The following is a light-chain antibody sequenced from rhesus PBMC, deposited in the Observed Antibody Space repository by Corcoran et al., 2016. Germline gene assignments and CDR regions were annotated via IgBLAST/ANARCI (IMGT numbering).Light chain of an antibody. CDR3: QQYSNWPLT. J-gene: IGKJ4*01. V-gene: IGKV3-42*03. CDR1: QSVSSS. CDR2: GAS. Sequence: EIVMTQSPATLSLSPGERATRSCRASQSVSSSFAWYQQQLGKAPRLLIYGASSRDTGIPDRFRGSGSGIEFTLTISILEPEDFEVYYCQQYSNWPLTFGGGTKVDIK.